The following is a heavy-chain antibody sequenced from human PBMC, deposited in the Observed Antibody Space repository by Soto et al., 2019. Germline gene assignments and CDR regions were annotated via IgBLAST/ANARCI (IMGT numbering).Heavy chain of an antibody. CDR2: IHVTGYT. Sequence: QLQLQESGSGLVNPSQTLSLTCTVSGASITSGSYSWSWIRQAPGKALEWIGNIHVTGYTAFSPSFKCRVTMSGDTSRDQFYLSVYSGTAADTAVYFCARGGALRTNGHVPLAFWGQVPLVTVSS. CDR1: GASITSGSYS. CDR3: ARGGALRTNGHVPLAF. D-gene: IGHD2-8*01. V-gene: IGHV4-30-2*01. J-gene: IGHJ4*02.